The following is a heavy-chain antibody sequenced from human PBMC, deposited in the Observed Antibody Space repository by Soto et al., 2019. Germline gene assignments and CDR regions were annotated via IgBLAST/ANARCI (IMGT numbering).Heavy chain of an antibody. J-gene: IGHJ4*02. CDR2: INQDGSDK. V-gene: IGHV3-7*01. CDR1: GFTFTNYW. CDR3: ARDRLPVGYYFDS. Sequence: GSLRLSCAVSGFTFTNYWMNWVRQAPGRGLEWVANINQDGSDKSYVDSVKGRFTISRDDAQNSVYLQMNSLRDEDTAVYYCARDRLPVGYYFDSWGQGTLVTVSS. D-gene: IGHD5-18*01.